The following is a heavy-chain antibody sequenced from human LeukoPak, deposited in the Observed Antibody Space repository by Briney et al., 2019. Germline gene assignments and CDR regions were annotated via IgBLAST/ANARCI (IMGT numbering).Heavy chain of an antibody. V-gene: IGHV4-61*02. J-gene: IGHJ5*02. CDR2: IYTSGST. CDR1: GDSISSGSYY. Sequence: SETLSLTCTVSGDSISSGSYYWRWIRQPAGKGLEWIGRIYTSGSTNYNPSLKSRVTISVDTSKNQFSLKLSSVTAADTAVYYCARYSSSLGLFDPWGQGTLVTVSS. CDR3: ARYSSSLGLFDP. D-gene: IGHD6-13*01.